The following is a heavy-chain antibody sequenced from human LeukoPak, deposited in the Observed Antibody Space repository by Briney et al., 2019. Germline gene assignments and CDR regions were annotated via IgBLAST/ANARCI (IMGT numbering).Heavy chain of an antibody. CDR2: ISYDGSNK. Sequence: GRSLRLSCAASEFTFSSYAMHWVRQAPGKGLEWVAVISYDGSNKYYADSVKGRFTISRDNAKNSLYMQMNSLRAEDTAVYYCARLKRNGYYDSSGYYYFDYWGQGTLVTVSS. CDR1: EFTFSSYA. V-gene: IGHV3-30*04. D-gene: IGHD3-22*01. CDR3: ARLKRNGYYDSSGYYYFDY. J-gene: IGHJ4*02.